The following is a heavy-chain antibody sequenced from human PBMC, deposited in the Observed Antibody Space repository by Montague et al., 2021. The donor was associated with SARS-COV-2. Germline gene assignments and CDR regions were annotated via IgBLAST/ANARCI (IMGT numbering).Heavy chain of an antibody. V-gene: IGHV4-39*01. CDR2: IYYSGST. D-gene: IGHD3-9*01. J-gene: IGHJ4*02. CDR3: VRSRAERCFDWTTLDAHVNPCPFAY. Sequence: SETLSLTCTVSGGSISSSSYYWGWILQPPGKGLRWIGSIYYSGSTYYNPSLKSRVTMSVDASKNQFSLKLGSVTAAYTAVYYCVRSRAERCFDWTTLDAHVNPCPFAYRGQGTLVPVAS. CDR1: GGSISSSSYY.